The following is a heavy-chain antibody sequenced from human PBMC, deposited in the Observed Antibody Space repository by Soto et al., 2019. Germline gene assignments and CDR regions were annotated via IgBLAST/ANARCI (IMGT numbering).Heavy chain of an antibody. CDR1: GGSLSPYY. Sequence: SETLSLTCAVSGGSLSPYYWNWIRQPPGKKLELIGYAYSLGRPNYNPSLKRRVTMSLDTSKNQFSLALTPVTAADTPVYYCARGGRVASSIMFGPWGQGIWFTVSS. D-gene: IGHD6-6*01. CDR2: AYSLGRP. J-gene: IGHJ5*02. CDR3: ARGGRVASSIMFGP. V-gene: IGHV4-59*01.